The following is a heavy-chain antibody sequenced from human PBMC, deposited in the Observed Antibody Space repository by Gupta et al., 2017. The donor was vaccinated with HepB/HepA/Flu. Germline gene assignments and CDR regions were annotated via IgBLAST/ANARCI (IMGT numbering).Heavy chain of an antibody. D-gene: IGHD3-22*01. Sequence: QVQLVQSGADVKKPGASVKVSCKASGYTFTNYGINWVRQAPGQGLEWMGWISGYNGNTNYARNLQDRVTMTTDTSTSTVYMELRSLRSDDTAVYYCARDLTEVRNHYYSSFDAFDIWGQGTMVTVSS. CDR2: ISGYNGNT. CDR1: GYTFTNYG. V-gene: IGHV1-18*01. CDR3: ARDLTEVRNHYYSSFDAFDI. J-gene: IGHJ3*02.